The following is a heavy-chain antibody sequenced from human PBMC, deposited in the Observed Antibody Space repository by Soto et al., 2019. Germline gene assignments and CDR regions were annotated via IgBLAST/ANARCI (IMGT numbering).Heavy chain of an antibody. J-gene: IGHJ4*02. CDR1: GFTFSSYA. CDR3: ARDYDWELLEPHFDY. D-gene: IGHD1-26*01. Sequence: GGSLRLSCAASGFTFSSYAMHWVRQAPGKGLEWVAVISYDGSNKYYADSVKGRFTISRDNSKNTLYLQTNSLRAEDTAVYYCARDYDWELLEPHFDYWGQGTLVTVSS. CDR2: ISYDGSNK. V-gene: IGHV3-30-3*01.